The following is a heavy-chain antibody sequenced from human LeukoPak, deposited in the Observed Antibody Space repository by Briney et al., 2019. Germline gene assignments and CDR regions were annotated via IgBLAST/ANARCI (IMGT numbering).Heavy chain of an antibody. Sequence: PSETLSLTCTVSGGSISSYYWSWIRQPPGKGLEWIGYIYYSGSTNYNPSLKSRVTISVDTSKNQFSLKLSSVTAADTAVYYCARLLGMDYYYYYYGMDVWGQGTTVTVSS. V-gene: IGHV4-59*01. CDR3: ARLLGMDYYYYYYGMDV. CDR2: IYYSGST. D-gene: IGHD7-27*01. CDR1: GGSISSYY. J-gene: IGHJ6*02.